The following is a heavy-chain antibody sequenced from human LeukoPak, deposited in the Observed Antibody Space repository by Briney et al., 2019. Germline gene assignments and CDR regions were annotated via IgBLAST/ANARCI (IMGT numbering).Heavy chain of an antibody. CDR1: GYTFTGYY. Sequence: AASAKVSCKASGYTFTGYYMHWVRQAPGQGLEWMGWINPNSGGTNYAQKFQGRVTMTRDTSISTAYMELSRLRSDDTAVYYCARGPPYWSGYHRPYGMDVWGQGTTVTVSS. V-gene: IGHV1-2*02. J-gene: IGHJ6*02. D-gene: IGHD3-3*01. CDR2: INPNSGGT. CDR3: ARGPPYWSGYHRPYGMDV.